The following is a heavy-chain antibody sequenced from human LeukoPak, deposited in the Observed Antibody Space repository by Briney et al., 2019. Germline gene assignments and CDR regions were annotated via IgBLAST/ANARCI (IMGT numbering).Heavy chain of an antibody. Sequence: SGGSLRLSCTASGFTFSSHAMSWVRQAPGKGLEWVSAISGSGGGTFYADSVKGRFTISRDNSKNTLYLQLNSLRGEDTAVYYCARERYDYLTGNRGFDYWGQGTLVTVSS. V-gene: IGHV3-23*01. J-gene: IGHJ4*02. CDR1: GFTFSSHA. CDR2: ISGSGGGT. CDR3: ARERYDYLTGNRGFDY. D-gene: IGHD3/OR15-3a*01.